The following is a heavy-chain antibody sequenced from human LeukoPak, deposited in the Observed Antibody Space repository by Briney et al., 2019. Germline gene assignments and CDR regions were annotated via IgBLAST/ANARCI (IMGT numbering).Heavy chain of an antibody. CDR2: IKPNSGGT. Sequence: GASVKVSCKASGYTFTGYYMHWLRQAPAQPLEWMGLIKPNSGGTNYVQKFQGRVTMTRDTSISTAYMELGRLRCDGTAVYYCAREYYGYDILTGPFDYWGQGTLVTVSS. J-gene: IGHJ4*02. CDR1: GYTFTGYY. CDR3: AREYYGYDILTGPFDY. D-gene: IGHD3-9*01. V-gene: IGHV1-2*02.